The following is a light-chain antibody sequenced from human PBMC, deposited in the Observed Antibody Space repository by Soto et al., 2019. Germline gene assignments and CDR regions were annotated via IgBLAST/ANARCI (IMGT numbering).Light chain of an antibody. CDR2: GAS. CDR1: QSITSSY. CDR3: HQYDTSPRT. V-gene: IGKV3-20*01. Sequence: EIVLTQSPGTLSLSPGERATLSCRASQSITSSYLAWYQQKPGQAPRLLIYGASLRATGIPDRFSGSGSETDFTLTISRLEPEDFAVYYCHQYDTSPRTFGQGTKVDIK. J-gene: IGKJ1*01.